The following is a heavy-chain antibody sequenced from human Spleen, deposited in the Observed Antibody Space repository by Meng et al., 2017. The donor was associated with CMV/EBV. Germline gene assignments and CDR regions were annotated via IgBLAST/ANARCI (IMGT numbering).Heavy chain of an antibody. V-gene: IGHV3-23*01. D-gene: IGHD6-13*01. CDR3: ATAGLRAAAVTRSDS. Sequence: GESLKISCAASGFTFSSYAMSWVRQAPGKGLEWVSAISGSGGSTYYADSVKGRFTISRDNANTTVYLHMKTLRVEDTAIYYCATAGLRAAAVTRSDSWGQGTLVTVSS. J-gene: IGHJ4*02. CDR1: GFTFSSYA. CDR2: ISGSGGST.